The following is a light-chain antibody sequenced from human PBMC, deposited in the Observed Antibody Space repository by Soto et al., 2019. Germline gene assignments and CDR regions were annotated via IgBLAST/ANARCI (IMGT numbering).Light chain of an antibody. J-gene: IGKJ4*01. CDR3: QQYDTSPLT. CDR2: GAS. CDR1: QSISRS. Sequence: EIVLAQSPGTLSLSPGERATLSCRASQSISRSLAWFQQKPGQAPRLVIYGASSRGTDIPDRFSGSGSGTDFTLTISGLEPEDFAVYYCQQYDTSPLTFGGGTKVEIK. V-gene: IGKV3-20*01.